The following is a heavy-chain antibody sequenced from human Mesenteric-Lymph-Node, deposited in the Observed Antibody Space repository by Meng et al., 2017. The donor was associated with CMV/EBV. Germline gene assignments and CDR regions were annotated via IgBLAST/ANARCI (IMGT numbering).Heavy chain of an antibody. J-gene: IGHJ5*02. V-gene: IGHV3-48*03. CDR2: ISSSGSTT. CDR3: ARLGISGVYNWFDP. CDR1: GFTFSSYE. D-gene: IGHD3-10*01. Sequence: GGSLRLSCAASGFTFSSYEMNWVRQAPGKGLEWVSYISSSGSTTYYADSVKGRFTISRDNARNSLYLQMNSLRDEDSALYYCARLGISGVYNWFDPWGQGTLVTVSS.